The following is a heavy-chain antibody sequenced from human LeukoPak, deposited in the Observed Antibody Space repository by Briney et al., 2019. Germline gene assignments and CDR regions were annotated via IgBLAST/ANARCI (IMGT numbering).Heavy chain of an antibody. D-gene: IGHD6-19*01. CDR3: ARSSGDFDY. J-gene: IGHJ4*02. CDR1: VDSVSSNSAA. V-gene: IGHV6-1*01. CDR2: TYYRSKWYN. Sequence: SQTLSLTRAISVDSVSSNSAAWDSTRQSPSRGLEWLGRTYYRSKWYNGYAVSVKSRITINPDTSKNQFSLQLNSVTPEDTAVYSCARSSGDFDYWGQGTQVTVSS.